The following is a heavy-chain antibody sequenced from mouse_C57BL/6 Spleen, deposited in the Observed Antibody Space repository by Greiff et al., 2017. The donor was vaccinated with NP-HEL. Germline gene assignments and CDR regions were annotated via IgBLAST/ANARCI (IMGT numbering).Heavy chain of an antibody. V-gene: IGHV1-54*01. CDR1: GYAFTNYL. CDR3: ASCSSGCCAWFAY. Sequence: QVQLQQSGAELVRPGTSVKVSCKASGYAFTNYLIEWVKQRPGQGLEWIGVINPGSGGTNYNEKFKGKATLTADKSSSTAYMQLSSLTSEDSAVYFCASCSSGCCAWFAYWGQGTLVTVSA. D-gene: IGHD3-2*02. J-gene: IGHJ3*01. CDR2: INPGSGGT.